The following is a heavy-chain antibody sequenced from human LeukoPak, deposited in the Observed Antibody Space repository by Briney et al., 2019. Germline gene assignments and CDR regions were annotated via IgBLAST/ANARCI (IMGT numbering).Heavy chain of an antibody. CDR3: ARGKDGYNRYDY. Sequence: ASVKVSCKASGYTFTSYDINWVRQATGQGLEWMGWMNPNSGNTGYAQKFQGRVTMTRNTSISTAYMELSSLRSGDTAVYYCARGKDGYNRYDYWGQGTLVTVSS. CDR2: MNPNSGNT. V-gene: IGHV1-8*01. CDR1: GYTFTSYD. D-gene: IGHD5-24*01. J-gene: IGHJ4*02.